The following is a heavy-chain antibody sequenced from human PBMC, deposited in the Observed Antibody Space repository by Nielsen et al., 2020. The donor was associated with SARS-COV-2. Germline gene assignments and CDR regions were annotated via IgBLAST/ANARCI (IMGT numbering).Heavy chain of an antibody. Sequence: SETLSLTCTVSGGSISSGDYYWSWIRQPPGKGLEWIGYIYYSGSTYYNPSLKSRVTISVDTSKDQFSLKLSSVTAADTALYYCARERVEGITICGVVTRYGMDVWGQGTTVTVSS. CDR2: IYYSGST. CDR1: GGSISSGDYY. CDR3: ARERVEGITICGVVTRYGMDV. V-gene: IGHV4-30-4*01. J-gene: IGHJ6*02. D-gene: IGHD3-3*01.